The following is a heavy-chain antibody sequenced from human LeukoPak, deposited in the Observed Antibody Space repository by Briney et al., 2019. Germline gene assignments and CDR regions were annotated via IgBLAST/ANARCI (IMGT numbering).Heavy chain of an antibody. D-gene: IGHD3-9*01. CDR2: TWGGGSNT. CDR1: GFSFSRHG. V-gene: IGHV3-23*01. J-gene: IGHJ4*02. Sequence: GGSLRLSCAASGFSFSRHGMRWVRQAPGKGPEWVTGTWGGGSNTYYADSVKGRFTVSRDNSKNTLYLEMNSLRAEDTAVYYCAHLGYDILTGYYNWGQGTLVFVSS. CDR3: AHLGYDILTGYYN.